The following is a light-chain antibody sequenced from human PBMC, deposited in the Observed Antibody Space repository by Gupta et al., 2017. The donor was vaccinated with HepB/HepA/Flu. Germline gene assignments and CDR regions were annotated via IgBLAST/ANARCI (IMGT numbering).Light chain of an antibody. J-gene: IGLJ2*01. CDR2: YVS. Sequence: QSALTDPASVSGSPGHSITSSCSGSGSEVGYNSCGSWYQHHPGKVPNLLISYVSYRPSVISSRFSGARSGGTASLTISGLRAEDEADYYCSSCTTTTTLGLFGGGTKLTVL. CDR1: GSEVGYNSC. CDR3: SSCTTTTTLGL. V-gene: IGLV2-14*03.